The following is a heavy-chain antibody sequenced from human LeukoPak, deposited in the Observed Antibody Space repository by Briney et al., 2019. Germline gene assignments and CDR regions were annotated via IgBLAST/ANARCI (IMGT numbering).Heavy chain of an antibody. CDR2: IYYTGST. Sequence: PSQTLSLTCTVSGDSVTSGGYCWNWIRQHPVKGLEWIGYIYYTGSTNYNPSLKSRINISADTSKNQFSLKLKSVTAAYTAIYYCARSGLYYPGSGSFDYWGQGALVTVSS. V-gene: IGHV4-31*03. CDR3: ARSGLYYPGSGSFDY. CDR1: GDSVTSGGYC. J-gene: IGHJ4*02. D-gene: IGHD3-10*01.